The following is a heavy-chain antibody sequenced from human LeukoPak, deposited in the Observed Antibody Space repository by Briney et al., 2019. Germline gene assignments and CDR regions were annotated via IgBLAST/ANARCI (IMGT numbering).Heavy chain of an antibody. CDR3: AREKIYGDGGWYFDL. CDR2: IKQDGSEK. CDR1: RFTFSNYW. V-gene: IGHV3-7*03. D-gene: IGHD4-17*01. Sequence: GGALRLSCAAPRFTFSNYWMSWVRQAPGEVLEWVANIKQDGSEKYYMDSLKGRVTISRDTTKNSLYLQMNSLRAEDTAVYYCAREKIYGDGGWYFDLWGRGTLVTVSS. J-gene: IGHJ2*01.